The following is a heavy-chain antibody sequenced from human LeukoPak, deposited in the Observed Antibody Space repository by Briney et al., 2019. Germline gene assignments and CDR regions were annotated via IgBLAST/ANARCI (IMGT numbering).Heavy chain of an antibody. CDR1: GFSFYNLA. Sequence: GGSLRLSCATSGFSFYNLAFHWVRQAPGKGLEWVAVISYDGSNKYYAVSVKGRFTISRDNSKNTLYLQMNSLRAEDTAVYYCARDFRPVVGAAGTFDYWGQGTLVTVSS. D-gene: IGHD6-13*01. CDR2: ISYDGSNK. V-gene: IGHV3-30*04. CDR3: ARDFRPVVGAAGTFDY. J-gene: IGHJ4*02.